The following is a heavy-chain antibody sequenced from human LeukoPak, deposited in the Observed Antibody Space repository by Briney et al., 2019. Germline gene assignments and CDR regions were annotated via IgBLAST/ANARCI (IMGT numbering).Heavy chain of an antibody. CDR2: ITRNGGAR. Sequence: GGSLRLSCVGSGFSFSEYAMYWVRHAPGEGLEYVSTITRNGGARDYGNSVAGRFAVSGDNSKSTLYLQMGSLRIEDTAVYYCARETVVDSSTSRDIKIKHEAFDIWGRGTVVTVSS. CDR1: GFSFSEYA. CDR3: ARETVVDSSTSRDIKIKHEAFDI. J-gene: IGHJ3*02. D-gene: IGHD4-23*01. V-gene: IGHV3-64*01.